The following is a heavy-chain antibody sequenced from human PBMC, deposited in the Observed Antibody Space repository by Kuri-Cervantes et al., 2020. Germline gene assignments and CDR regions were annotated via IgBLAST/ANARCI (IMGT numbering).Heavy chain of an antibody. CDR1: GGSISSYY. J-gene: IGHJ4*02. CDR3: ARGCTSGNTAMVCY. Sequence: SETLSLTCTVSGGSISSYYWSWIRQPPGKGLEWIGYIYYSGSTNYNPSLKSRVTIPVDTSKNQFSLKLSSVTAADTAVYYCARGCTSGNTAMVCYWGQGTLVTVSS. CDR2: IYYSGST. V-gene: IGHV4-59*01. D-gene: IGHD5-18*01.